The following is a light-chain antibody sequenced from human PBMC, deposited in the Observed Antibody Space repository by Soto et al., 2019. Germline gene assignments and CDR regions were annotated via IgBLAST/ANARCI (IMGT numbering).Light chain of an antibody. CDR1: NIGSKS. V-gene: IGLV3-21*04. CDR2: YDT. Sequence: SYELTQPPSVSVAPGKTARITCGGSNIGSKSVCWYQQKPGQAPALVIYYDTDRPSGIPERFSGSNSGNTATLTITRVEAGDEADYYCQVWDSSSDHLVFGGGTKLTVL. CDR3: QVWDSSSDHLV. J-gene: IGLJ2*01.